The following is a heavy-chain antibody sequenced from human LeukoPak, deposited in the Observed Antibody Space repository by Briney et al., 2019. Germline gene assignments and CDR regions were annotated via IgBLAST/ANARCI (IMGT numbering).Heavy chain of an antibody. CDR2: MDHSGST. Sequence: SETLSLTCAVYGGSFSGHYWSWIRQPPGKGLERLGEMDHSGSTNYNPSLKSRVTISVDTSKNQFSLKLNSVTAADTAVYYCARVEILTHRVFDYWSQGTLVTVSS. CDR1: GGSFSGHY. CDR3: ARVEILTHRVFDY. D-gene: IGHD1-26*01. V-gene: IGHV4-34*01. J-gene: IGHJ4*02.